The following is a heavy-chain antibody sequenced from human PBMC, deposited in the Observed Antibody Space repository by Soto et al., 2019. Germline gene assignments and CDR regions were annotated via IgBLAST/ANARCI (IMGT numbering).Heavy chain of an antibody. D-gene: IGHD2-15*01. CDR1: GFTVDDYA. CDR2: ITWNGGSV. V-gene: IGHV3-9*01. J-gene: IGHJ3*02. Sequence: EEHLVESGGALVQPGRSLRLSCAASGFTVDDYAMHWVRQAPGKGLEWVSFITWNGGSVGYADSLKGRFTISRDNAKNSLYLQLSSLRTEDTAFYYCTRGYCSVGSCAFDIWGQGTMVTVSS. CDR3: TRGYCSVGSCAFDI.